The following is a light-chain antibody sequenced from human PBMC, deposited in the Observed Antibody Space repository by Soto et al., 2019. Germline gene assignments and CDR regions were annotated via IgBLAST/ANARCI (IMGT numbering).Light chain of an antibody. CDR2: EVS. J-gene: IGLJ2*01. V-gene: IGLV2-14*01. CDR1: SSDVGGYNY. Sequence: QSALTQPASVSGSPGQSITISCTGTSSDVGGYNYVSWYQQHPGKAPKLMIDEVSNRPSGVSNRFSGSKSGNTASLPSSGLQAEDEADYYCSSYTSVSTVIFGGGTKLTVL. CDR3: SSYTSVSTVI.